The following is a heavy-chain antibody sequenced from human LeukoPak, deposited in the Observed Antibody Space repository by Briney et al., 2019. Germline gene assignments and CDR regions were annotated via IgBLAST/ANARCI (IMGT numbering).Heavy chain of an antibody. V-gene: IGHV3-30*18. J-gene: IGHJ6*02. Sequence: PGGSLRLSCAASGFTFSSYGMHWVRQAPGKGLEWVAVISSDGSNKYYADSVKGRFTISRDNSKNTLYLQMNSLRAEDTAVYYCAKDGFHDSSGYYYDYYYYGMDVWGQGTTVTVSS. CDR3: AKDGFHDSSGYYYDYYYYGMDV. CDR2: ISSDGSNK. D-gene: IGHD3-22*01. CDR1: GFTFSSYG.